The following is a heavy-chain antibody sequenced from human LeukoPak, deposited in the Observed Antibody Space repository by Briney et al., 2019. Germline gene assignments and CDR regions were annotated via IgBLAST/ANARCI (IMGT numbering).Heavy chain of an antibody. Sequence: GASVKVSYKASGYTFTGYYMHWVRQAPGQGLEWMGWINPNSGGTNYAQKFQGRVTMTRDTSISTAYMELSRLRSDDTAVYYCGIFGVAKDWFDPWGQGTLVTVSS. J-gene: IGHJ5*02. CDR1: GYTFTGYY. CDR3: GIFGVAKDWFDP. CDR2: INPNSGGT. D-gene: IGHD3-3*01. V-gene: IGHV1-2*02.